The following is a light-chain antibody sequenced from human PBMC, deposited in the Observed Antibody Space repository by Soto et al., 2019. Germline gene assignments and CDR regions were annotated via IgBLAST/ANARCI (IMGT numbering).Light chain of an antibody. Sequence: EIVLTQSPGTLSFSPGERATLSCSASQSVSLTALAWYQHRPGQAPRLLIYGASYRAAGIPDRFSGSGAGTDFTLTISRLEPEDFAVYYCQQYSASPLTFGGGTKVDI. CDR3: QQYSASPLT. J-gene: IGKJ4*01. CDR2: GAS. CDR1: QSVSLTA. V-gene: IGKV3-20*01.